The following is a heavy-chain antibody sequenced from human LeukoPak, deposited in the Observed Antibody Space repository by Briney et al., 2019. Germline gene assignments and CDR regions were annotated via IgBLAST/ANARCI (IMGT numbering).Heavy chain of an antibody. D-gene: IGHD3-10*01. Sequence: SETLSLTCTVSGGSISSYYWNWIRQPPGKGLEWIGYIYYSGSTNYNPSLKSRLTISRDTSKNQFSLNLSSVTAADTAVYYCARAPRRYGSGIAIFDYWGQGTLVTVSS. V-gene: IGHV4-59*01. CDR1: GGSISSYY. CDR3: ARAPRRYGSGIAIFDY. CDR2: IYYSGST. J-gene: IGHJ4*02.